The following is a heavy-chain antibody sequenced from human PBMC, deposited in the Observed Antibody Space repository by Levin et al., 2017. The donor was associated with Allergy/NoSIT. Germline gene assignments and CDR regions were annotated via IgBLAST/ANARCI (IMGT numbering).Heavy chain of an antibody. V-gene: IGHV3-9*01. CDR1: GFTFDDYA. J-gene: IGHJ6*02. D-gene: IGHD6-13*01. CDR2: ISWNSGSI. CDR3: AKDGAAAGYYGMDV. Sequence: GGSLRLSCAASGFTFDDYAMHWVRQAPGKGLEWVSGISWNSGSIGYADSVKGRFTISRDNAKNSLYLQMNSLRAEDTALYYCAKDGAAAGYYGMDVWGQGTTVTVSS.